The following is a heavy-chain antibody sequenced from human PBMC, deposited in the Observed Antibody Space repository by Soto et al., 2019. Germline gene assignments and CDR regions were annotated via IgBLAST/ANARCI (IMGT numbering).Heavy chain of an antibody. CDR3: ARDVPMGYFDY. Sequence: PWVSLRLSCAASGFTFSSYWMSWVRQAPGKGLEWVVNIKQDGSEKYYVDSVKGRFTISRDNAKNSLYLQMNSLRAEDTAVYYCARDVPMGYFDYWGQGTLVTVSS. CDR1: GFTFSSYW. V-gene: IGHV3-7*01. D-gene: IGHD2-8*01. J-gene: IGHJ4*02. CDR2: IKQDGSEK.